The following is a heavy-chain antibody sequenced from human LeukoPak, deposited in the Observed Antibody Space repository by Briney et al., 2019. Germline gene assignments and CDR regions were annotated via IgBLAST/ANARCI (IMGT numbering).Heavy chain of an antibody. CDR1: GFTFSDYY. V-gene: IGHV3-11*04. Sequence: GGSLRLSCAASGFTFSDYYMSWIRQAPGKGLEWVSYISSSGSTIYYADSVNGRFTISRDNAKNSLYLQMDSLRAEDTAIYYCASLLYGYSYGPFHHWGQGTLVTVSS. CDR3: ASLLYGYSYGPFHH. D-gene: IGHD5-18*01. J-gene: IGHJ4*02. CDR2: ISSSGSTI.